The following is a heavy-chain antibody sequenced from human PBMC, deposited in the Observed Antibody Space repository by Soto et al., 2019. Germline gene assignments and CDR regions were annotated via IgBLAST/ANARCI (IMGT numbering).Heavy chain of an antibody. CDR3: GRDQSGIGWYVDWFDP. D-gene: IGHD6-19*01. V-gene: IGHV1-3*01. Sequence: GASVKVSCKASGYNIQSHAIHWVRQAPGQRLEWMGWINAGNGNTKYSENFEGRVTFTRDTVATTLYMELTSLTSEDTAVYFCGRDQSGIGWYVDWFDPWGQGTLVTRLL. CDR1: GYNIQSHA. CDR2: INAGNGNT. J-gene: IGHJ5*02.